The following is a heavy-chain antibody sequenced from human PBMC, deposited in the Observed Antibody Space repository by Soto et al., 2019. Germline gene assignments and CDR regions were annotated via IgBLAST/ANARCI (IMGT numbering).Heavy chain of an antibody. CDR1: GGSVSSGSYY. J-gene: IGHJ6*02. CDR3: AREGTDCYNYLYYYAMDF. D-gene: IGHD2-21*01. V-gene: IGHV4-61*01. Sequence: SETLSLTCTVSGGSVSSGSYYWSWIRQPPGKGLEWIGYIYYSGSTNYNPSLKSRVTISVDTSKNQFSLKLSSVTAADTAVYYCAREGTDCYNYLYYYAMDFWGQGTTVTVSS. CDR2: IYYSGST.